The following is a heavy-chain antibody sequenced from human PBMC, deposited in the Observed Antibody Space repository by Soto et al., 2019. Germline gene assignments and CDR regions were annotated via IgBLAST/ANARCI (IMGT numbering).Heavy chain of an antibody. Sequence: PSETLSLTCTVSGGSISSGGYYWSWIRQHPGKGLEWIGYIYYSGSTYYNPSLKSRVTISVDTSKNQFSLKLSSVTAADTAVYYCARERKQWYGDFSYGMDVWGQGTTVTVSS. CDR1: GGSISSGGYY. D-gene: IGHD6-19*01. J-gene: IGHJ6*02. V-gene: IGHV4-31*03. CDR2: IYYSGST. CDR3: ARERKQWYGDFSYGMDV.